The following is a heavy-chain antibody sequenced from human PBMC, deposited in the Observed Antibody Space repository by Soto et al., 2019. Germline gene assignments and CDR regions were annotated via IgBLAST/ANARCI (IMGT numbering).Heavy chain of an antibody. CDR3: AKSGTLPAAIAY. D-gene: IGHD2-2*02. Sequence: ASVKVSCKASGYTFTSYAMHWVRQAPGQRLEWMGWINAGNGNTKYSQKFQGRVTITRDTSASTAYMELSSLRSEDTAVYYCAKSGTLPAAIAYCGQGTLDLVSS. CDR2: INAGNGNT. CDR1: GYTFTSYA. V-gene: IGHV1-3*01. J-gene: IGHJ4*02.